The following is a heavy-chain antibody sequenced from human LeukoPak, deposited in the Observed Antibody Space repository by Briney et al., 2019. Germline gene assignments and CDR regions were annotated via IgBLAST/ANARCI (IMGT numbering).Heavy chain of an antibody. V-gene: IGHV1-2*06. CDR2: INPNSGGT. CDR1: GYTFTGYY. J-gene: IGHJ4*02. D-gene: IGHD3-3*01. Sequence: GASVKVSCKASGYTFTGYYMHWVRQAPGQGLEWMGRINPNSGGTNYAQKFQARVTMTRDTSISTAYMELSRLRSDDTAVYYCARDMSRYYDFWSGYGSDYWGQGTLVTVSS. CDR3: ARDMSRYYDFWSGYGSDY.